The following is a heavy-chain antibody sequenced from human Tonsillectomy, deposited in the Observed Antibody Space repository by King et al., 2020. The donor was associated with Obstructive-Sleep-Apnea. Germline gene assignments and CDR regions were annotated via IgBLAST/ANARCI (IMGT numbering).Heavy chain of an antibody. CDR2: IREDGSQT. D-gene: IGHD6-19*01. J-gene: IGHJ4*02. CDR1: GFRLSNFW. CDR3: ATTTHKWLGFDY. Sequence: VQLVESGGGLVHPGESLRLSCAASGFRLSNFWMTWVRQAPGKGLEWVANIREDGSQTNYVDSVKGRFTISRDNAKNSVYLQLNSLRAGDTAVYYCATTTHKWLGFDYWGQGTLVTVSS. V-gene: IGHV3-7*03.